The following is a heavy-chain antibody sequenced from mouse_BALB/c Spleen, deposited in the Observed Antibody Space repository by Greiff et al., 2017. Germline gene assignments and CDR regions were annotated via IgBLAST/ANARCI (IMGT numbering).Heavy chain of an antibody. CDR1: GDSITSGY. V-gene: IGHV3-8*02. D-gene: IGHD1-1*01. CDR3: ADYYGSSYGFAY. Sequence: EVKVVESGPSLVKPSQTLSLTCSVTGDSITSGYWNWIRKFPGNKLEYMGYISYSGSTYYNPSLKSRISITRDTSKNQYYLQLNSVTTEDTATYYCADYYGSSYGFAYWGQGTLVTVSA. J-gene: IGHJ3*01. CDR2: ISYSGST.